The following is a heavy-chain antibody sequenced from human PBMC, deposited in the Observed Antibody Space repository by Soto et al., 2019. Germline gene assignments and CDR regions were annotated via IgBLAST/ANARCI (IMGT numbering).Heavy chain of an antibody. CDR3: AHIAAAGPAFDY. D-gene: IGHD6-13*01. CDR2: INPSGGST. V-gene: IGHV1-46*01. J-gene: IGHJ4*02. Sequence: QVQLVQSGAEVKKPGASVKVSCKASGYTFTSYYMHWVRQAPGQGLEWMGIINPSGGSTSYAQKIQGSVTMTRDTSTSTVYMELSILGSEDTAVYYCAHIAAAGPAFDYWGQGTLVTVSS. CDR1: GYTFTSYY.